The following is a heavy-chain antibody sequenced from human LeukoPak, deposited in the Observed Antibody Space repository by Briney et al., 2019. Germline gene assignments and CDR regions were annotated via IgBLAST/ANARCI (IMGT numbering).Heavy chain of an antibody. Sequence: GGSLRLSCAASGFTFSSYGMHWVRQAPGKGLEWVAVISYDGSNKYYADSVKGRFTISRDNSKNTLYLQMNSLRAEDTAVYYCAKDRSPRIVVVVAADFDYWGQGTLVTVSS. CDR3: AKDRSPRIVVVVAADFDY. D-gene: IGHD2-15*01. V-gene: IGHV3-30*18. CDR1: GFTFSSYG. J-gene: IGHJ4*02. CDR2: ISYDGSNK.